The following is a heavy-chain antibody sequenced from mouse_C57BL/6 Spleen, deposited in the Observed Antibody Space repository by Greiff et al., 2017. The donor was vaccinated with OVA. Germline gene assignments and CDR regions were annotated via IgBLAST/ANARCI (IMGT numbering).Heavy chain of an antibody. CDR3: ARDGDGSSYDYFDY. CDR2: ISDGGSYT. D-gene: IGHD1-1*01. CDR1: GFTFSSYA. J-gene: IGHJ2*01. V-gene: IGHV5-4*01. Sequence: EVHLVESGGGLVKPGGSLKLSCAASGFTFSSYAMSWVRQTPEKRLEWVATISDGGSYTYYPDNVKGRFTISRDNAKNNLYLQMSHLKSEDTAMYYCARDGDGSSYDYFDYWGQGTTLTVAS.